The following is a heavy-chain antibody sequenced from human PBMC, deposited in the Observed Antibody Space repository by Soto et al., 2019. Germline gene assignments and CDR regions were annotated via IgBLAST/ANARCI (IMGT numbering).Heavy chain of an antibody. CDR1: GYTLSRGYY. V-gene: IGHV4-38-2*02. CDR2: IYHSGST. Sequence: SPTLPLTSSGSGYTLSRGYYWGWIRQPPGKELEWIGSIYHSGSTYYNPSLKSRVTISVDTSKNQFSLKLSSVTAADTAVYYCARYFLDSLRSYHSLFLGRGKRTLLTV. CDR3: ARYFLDSLRSYHSLFLG. J-gene: IGHJ4*02. D-gene: IGHD1-26*01.